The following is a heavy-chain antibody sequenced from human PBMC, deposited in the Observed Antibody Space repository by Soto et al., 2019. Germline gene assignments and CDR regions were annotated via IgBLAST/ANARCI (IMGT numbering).Heavy chain of an antibody. J-gene: IGHJ4*02. Sequence: ETLSLTCDVYGVSFSGYYWSWVRQAPGKGLEWIGEINHNGSPNYSPSLESRVTMSVDTSKNQFSLHLRSVTAADTAVYYCARGGWAKRFDTWSQGTLVTVSA. CDR1: GVSFSGYY. CDR2: INHNGSP. CDR3: ARGGWAKRFDT. V-gene: IGHV4-34*01.